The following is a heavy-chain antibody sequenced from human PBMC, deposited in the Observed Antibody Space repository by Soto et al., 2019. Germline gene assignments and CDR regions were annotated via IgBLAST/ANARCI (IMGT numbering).Heavy chain of an antibody. V-gene: IGHV1-2*02. CDR1: GYIFTDYY. J-gene: IGHJ6*02. D-gene: IGHD2-2*01. CDR3: ARVRSTSMLSPTYGMDV. CDR2: INPVHGGT. Sequence: ASVKVSCKASGYIFTDYYMYWVRQAPGQGLEWMGWINPVHGGTKYAQKFQGRVTMTRDTSITTAYMELRSLRSDDTAMYYCARVRSTSMLSPTYGMDVWGQGTTVTVSS.